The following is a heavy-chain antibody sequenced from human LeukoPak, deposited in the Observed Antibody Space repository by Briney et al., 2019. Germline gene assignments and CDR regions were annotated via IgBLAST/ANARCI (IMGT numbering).Heavy chain of an antibody. J-gene: IGHJ5*02. D-gene: IGHD5-12*01. CDR1: GYTFTGYY. CDR2: INPNSGGT. Sequence: GASVKVSCKASGYTFTGYYMHWVRQAPGQGLEWMGWINPNSGGTNYAQKFQGRVTMTRDTSISTAYMELSRLRSDDTAVYYCARVWGVATINRWFDPWGQGTLVTVSS. CDR3: ARVWGVATINRWFDP. V-gene: IGHV1-2*02.